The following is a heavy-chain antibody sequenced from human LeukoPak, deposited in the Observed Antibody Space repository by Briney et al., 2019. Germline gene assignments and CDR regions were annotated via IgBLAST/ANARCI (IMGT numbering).Heavy chain of an antibody. J-gene: IGHJ3*02. V-gene: IGHV4-39*01. CDR1: GGSISSSSYY. CDR3: ARRSSRLMAFDI. CDR2: IYCSGST. Sequence: SETLSLTCTVSGGSISSSSYYWGWIRQPPGKGLEWIGSIYCSGSTYYNPSLKSRVTISVDTSKNQFSLKLSSVTAADTAVYYCARRSSRLMAFDIWGQGTMVTVSS.